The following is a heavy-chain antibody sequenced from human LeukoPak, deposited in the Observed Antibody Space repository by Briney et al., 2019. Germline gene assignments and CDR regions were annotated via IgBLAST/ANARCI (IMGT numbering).Heavy chain of an antibody. V-gene: IGHV3-7*01. CDR3: ARAGVRFLEWLAPYDY. D-gene: IGHD3-3*01. CDR1: GGIFSSYW. J-gene: IGHJ4*02. Sequence: GSLRLTCSASGGIFSSYWMSWVRQAPGKGLEWVGNIKQDGSEKYFLDSVNGRFTISRDNTKNSLYLQMNSLRAEDTAVYCCARAGVRFLEWLAPYDYWGQGTLVTVSS. CDR2: IKQDGSEK.